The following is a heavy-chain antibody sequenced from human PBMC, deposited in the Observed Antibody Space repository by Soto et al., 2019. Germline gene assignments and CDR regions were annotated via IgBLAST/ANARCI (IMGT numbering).Heavy chain of an antibody. D-gene: IGHD2-2*01. CDR3: ARDLSTAYYYYYGMDV. CDR1: GFTFSDYY. V-gene: IGHV3-11*05. Sequence: QVQLVESGGGLVKPGGSLRLSCAASGFTFSDYYMSWIRQAPGKGLEWVSYISSSSSYTNYADSVKGRFTISRDNXKTXLYLQMNSLRAEDTAVYYCARDLSTAYYYYYGMDVWGQGTTVTVSS. CDR2: ISSSSSYT. J-gene: IGHJ6*02.